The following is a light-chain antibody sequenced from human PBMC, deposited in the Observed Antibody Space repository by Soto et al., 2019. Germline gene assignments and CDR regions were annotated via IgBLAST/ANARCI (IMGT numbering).Light chain of an antibody. V-gene: IGKV3-15*01. CDR1: QSVSSN. Sequence: EIVMTQSPATLSVSPGERATLSCRASQSVSSNLAWYQQKPGQAPRLLIYGASTRATGIPARFSGSGSGTEFTLTISSLQSEDIAVYHCQQYNNSPPTFGQGTKV. CDR2: GAS. J-gene: IGKJ1*01. CDR3: QQYNNSPPT.